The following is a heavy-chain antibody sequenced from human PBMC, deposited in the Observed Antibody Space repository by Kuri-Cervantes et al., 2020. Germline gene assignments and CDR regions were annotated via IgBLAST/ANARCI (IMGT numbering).Heavy chain of an antibody. D-gene: IGHD3-10*01. CDR2: ISYDGSNK. CDR1: GFTFSSYG. V-gene: IGHV3-30*03. Sequence: GESLMISCASSGFTFSSYGMHWVRQAPGKGLEWVAVISYDGSNKYYADSVKGRFTISSDNSKNTLYLQMNSLRADDTAVYYCAGDQYGSGSYGGWFDPWGQGTLVTVSS. J-gene: IGHJ5*02. CDR3: AGDQYGSGSYGGWFDP.